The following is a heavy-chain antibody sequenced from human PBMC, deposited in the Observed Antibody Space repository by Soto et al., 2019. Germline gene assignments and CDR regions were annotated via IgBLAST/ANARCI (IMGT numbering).Heavy chain of an antibody. J-gene: IGHJ6*02. CDR1: GFTFSSYG. D-gene: IGHD2-15*01. CDR3: AGDRGVVVAGTVYYYCMDV. CDR2: IWYDGSNK. V-gene: IGHV3-33*01. Sequence: QVQLVESGGGVVQPGGSLRLSCAASGFTFSSYGMHWVRQAPGKGLECVAGIWYDGSNKYYADSVKGRFTISRDNSKNAMYLKMNSLHAEDMAVYYRAGDRGVVVAGTVYYYCMDVWGQGTMVTVSS.